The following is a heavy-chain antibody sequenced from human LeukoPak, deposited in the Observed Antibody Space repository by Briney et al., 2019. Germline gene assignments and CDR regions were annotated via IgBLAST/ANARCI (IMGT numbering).Heavy chain of an antibody. CDR3: ATLTVRGVINI. Sequence: SGGSLRLSCAASGFTFSNTWMNWVRQAPGKGLEWVGRIQSKTDGGTTGYAAPVKGRFTISRDDSKTTLYLQMNSLKTEDTAVYYCATLTVRGVINIWGQGTLVTVSS. CDR2: IQSKTDGGTT. V-gene: IGHV3-15*01. CDR1: GFTFSNTW. J-gene: IGHJ4*02. D-gene: IGHD3-10*01.